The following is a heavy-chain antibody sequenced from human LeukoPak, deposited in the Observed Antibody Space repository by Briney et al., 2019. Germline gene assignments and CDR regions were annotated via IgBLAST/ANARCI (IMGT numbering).Heavy chain of an antibody. CDR2: ISWNSGSI. CDR3: AKDGFVVVPAAGAYYYYYYMDV. V-gene: IGHV3-9*01. D-gene: IGHD2-2*01. Sequence: PGGSLRLSCAASGFTFDDYAMHWVRQAPGKGLEWVSGISWNSGSIGYADSVKGRFTISRDNAKNSPYLQMNSLRAEDTALYYCAKDGFVVVPAAGAYYYYYYMDVWGKGTTVTVSS. CDR1: GFTFDDYA. J-gene: IGHJ6*03.